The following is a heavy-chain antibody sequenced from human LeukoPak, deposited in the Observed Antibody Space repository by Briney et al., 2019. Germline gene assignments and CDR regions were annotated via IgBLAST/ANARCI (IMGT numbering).Heavy chain of an antibody. Sequence: GGSLRLSCAASGFTFSSYSMNWVRQAPGKGLEWVSSISSSSSYIYYADSVKGRFTISRDNAKNSLYLQMNSLRAEDTAVYYCARDYSDYYDSSGFDYWGQGTLVTVSS. CDR3: ARDYSDYYDSSGFDY. CDR1: GFTFSSYS. D-gene: IGHD3-22*01. J-gene: IGHJ4*02. CDR2: ISSSSSYI. V-gene: IGHV3-21*01.